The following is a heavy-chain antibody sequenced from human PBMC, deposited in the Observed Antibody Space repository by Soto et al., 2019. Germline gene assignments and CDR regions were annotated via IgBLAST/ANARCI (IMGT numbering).Heavy chain of an antibody. CDR3: SRAPFDSSGYFAY. CDR1: GFTFNNAW. CDR2: ISYDETNE. J-gene: IGHJ4*02. V-gene: IGHV3-30-3*01. Sequence: GGSLRLSCAASGFTFNNAWINWVRQAPGKGLEWVAAISYDETNESYADSVKGRFTISRDISKNTMFLQMSSLRPEDTAVYFCSRAPFDSSGYFAYWGQGTQVTVSS. D-gene: IGHD3-22*01.